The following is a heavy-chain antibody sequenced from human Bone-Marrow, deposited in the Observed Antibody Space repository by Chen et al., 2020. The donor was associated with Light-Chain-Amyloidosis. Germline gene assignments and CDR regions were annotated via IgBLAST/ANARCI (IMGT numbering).Heavy chain of an antibody. CDR1: GASISNYY. V-gene: IGHV4-59*12. J-gene: IGHJ6*03. CDR2: VYYSGST. D-gene: IGHD6-13*01. CDR3: ARSSSSWYEEYYYYYYYMDV. Sequence: QVQLQESGPGLVKPSETLSLTCTVSGASISNYYWSWIRQPPGKGLEWIGYVYYSGSTNYNPSLKSRVTISVDTSKNQLSLKLSSVTAADTAVYYCARSSSSWYEEYYYYYYYMDVWGKGTTVTVSS.